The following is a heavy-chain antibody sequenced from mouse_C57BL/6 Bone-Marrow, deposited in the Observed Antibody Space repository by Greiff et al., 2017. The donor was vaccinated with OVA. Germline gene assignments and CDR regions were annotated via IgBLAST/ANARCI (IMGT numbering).Heavy chain of an antibody. J-gene: IGHJ4*01. D-gene: IGHD1-1*01. CDR2: IYPGSGNT. CDR1: GYTFTDYY. V-gene: IGHV1-76*01. Sequence: QVHVKQSGAELVRPGASVKLSCKASGYTFTDYYINWVKQRPGQGLEWIARIYPGSGNTYYNEKFKGKATLTAEKSSSTAYMQLSSLTSEDSAVYFCAIIYYYGSSYAMDYWGQGTSVTVSS. CDR3: AIIYYYGSSYAMDY.